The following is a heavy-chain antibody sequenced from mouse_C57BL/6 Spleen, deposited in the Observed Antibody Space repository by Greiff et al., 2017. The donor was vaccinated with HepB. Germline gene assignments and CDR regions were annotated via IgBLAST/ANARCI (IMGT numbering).Heavy chain of an antibody. J-gene: IGHJ1*03. Sequence: EVQGVESGGGLVKPGGSLKLSCAASGFTFSSYAMSWVRQTPEKRLEWVATISDGGSYTYYPDNVKGRFTISRDNAKNNLYLQMSHLKSEDTAMYYCARYRDYYGSSYDWYFDGWGTGTTVTVSS. CDR2: ISDGGSYT. CDR3: ARYRDYYGSSYDWYFDG. CDR1: GFTFSSYA. D-gene: IGHD1-1*01. V-gene: IGHV5-4*01.